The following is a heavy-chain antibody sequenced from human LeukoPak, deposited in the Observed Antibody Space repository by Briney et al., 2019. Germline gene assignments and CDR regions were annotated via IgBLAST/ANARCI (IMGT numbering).Heavy chain of an antibody. J-gene: IGHJ4*02. V-gene: IGHV3-23*01. CDR2: ISGSGGST. D-gene: IGHD6-19*01. CDR1: GFTFSSYA. CDR3: AKPPPPMGTAVAAPLDY. Sequence: GGSLRLSCAASGFTFSSYAMSWVRQAPGKGLEWVSAISGSGGSTYYADSVKGRFTISRGNSKNTLYLQMNSLRAEDTAVYYCAKPPPPMGTAVAAPLDYWGQGALVTVSS.